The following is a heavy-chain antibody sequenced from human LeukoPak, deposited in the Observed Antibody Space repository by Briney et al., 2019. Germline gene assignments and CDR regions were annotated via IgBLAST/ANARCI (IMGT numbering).Heavy chain of an antibody. CDR3: ASGPTSLWFGEYHFDY. V-gene: IGHV3-48*04. D-gene: IGHD3-10*01. CDR2: ISSSGSTI. Sequence: GGSLRLSCAASGFTFTTYWMAWVRQAPGKGLEWVSYISSSGSTIYYADSVKGRFTISRDNAKNSLYLQMNSLRAEDTAVYYCASGPTSLWFGEYHFDYWGQGTLVTVSS. CDR1: GFTFTTYW. J-gene: IGHJ4*02.